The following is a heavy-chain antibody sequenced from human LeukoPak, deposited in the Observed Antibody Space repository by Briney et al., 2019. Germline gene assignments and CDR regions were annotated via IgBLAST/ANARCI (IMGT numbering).Heavy chain of an antibody. CDR3: AKDFGRNLGGPGY. J-gene: IGHJ4*02. D-gene: IGHD3-10*01. CDR2: ISGDGGST. V-gene: IGHV3-23*01. Sequence: GGSLRLSCAASGFTFSTYTVAWVRQAPGGGLEWVSGISGDGGSTYYADSVKGRFAISRDNSKSALYLQMSSLRAEDTAVYYCAKDFGRNLGGPGYWGRGTLVTISS. CDR1: GFTFSTYT.